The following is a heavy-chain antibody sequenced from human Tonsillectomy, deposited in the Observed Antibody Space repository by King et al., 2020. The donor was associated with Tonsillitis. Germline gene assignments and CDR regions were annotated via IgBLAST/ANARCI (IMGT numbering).Heavy chain of an antibody. CDR1: GGSISSGSYY. J-gene: IGHJ5*02. Sequence: QLQESGPGLVKPSQTLSLTCNVSGGSISSGSYYWCWIRQPAGKGLEWIGRIYTSGSTNYNPSLKGRVTMSVATSKNQFSLKLSSVSAADTAVYYCARETSYDFWSGYPNWFDPWGQGTLVTVSS. CDR2: IYTSGST. D-gene: IGHD3-3*01. V-gene: IGHV4-61*02. CDR3: ARETSYDFWSGYPNWFDP.